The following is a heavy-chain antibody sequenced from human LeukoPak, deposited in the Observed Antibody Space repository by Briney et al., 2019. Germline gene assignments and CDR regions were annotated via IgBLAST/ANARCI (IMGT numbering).Heavy chain of an antibody. CDR3: AKGLESELLYYYYYMDV. CDR1: GFTFSSYA. D-gene: IGHD1-1*01. CDR2: ISGSGGST. J-gene: IGHJ6*03. V-gene: IGHV3-23*01. Sequence: GGSLRLSCAASGFTFSSYAMSWVRQAPGKGLEWVSAISGSGGSTYYADSVKGRFTISRDNSKNTLYLQMNSLRAEDTAVYYCAKGLESELLYYYYYMDVWGKGTTVTVSS.